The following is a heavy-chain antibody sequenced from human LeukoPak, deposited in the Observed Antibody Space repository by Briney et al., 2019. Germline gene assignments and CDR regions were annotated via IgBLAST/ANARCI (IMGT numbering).Heavy chain of an antibody. CDR2: INPSGGST. CDR3: AREWGYHWDP. J-gene: IGHJ5*02. CDR1: GYTFTSYY. D-gene: IGHD3-16*01. Sequence: GASVKVSCKASGYTFTSYYMHWVRQAPGQGVEWVGMINPSGGSTSYTQRFQGRVTMTRDKSTDTVYMELSRLRSEDTAVYYCAREWGYHWDPWGQGTLVTVSS. V-gene: IGHV1-46*01.